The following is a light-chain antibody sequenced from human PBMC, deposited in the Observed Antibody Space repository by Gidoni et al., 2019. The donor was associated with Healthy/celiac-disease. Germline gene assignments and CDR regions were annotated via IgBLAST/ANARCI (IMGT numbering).Light chain of an antibody. CDR2: AAS. CDR1: QGISSY. J-gene: IGKJ4*01. CDR3: QQLNSYPQTT. Sequence: DIQLTQSLSFLSASVGDRVTITCRASQGISSYLAWYQQKPGKAPKLLIYAASTLQSGVPSRFSGSGSGTEFTLTISSLQPEDFATYYCQQLNSYPQTTFGGGTKVEIK. V-gene: IGKV1-9*01.